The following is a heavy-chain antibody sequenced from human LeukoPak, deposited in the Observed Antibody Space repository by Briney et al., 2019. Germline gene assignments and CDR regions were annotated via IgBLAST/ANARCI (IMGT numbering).Heavy chain of an antibody. V-gene: IGHV1-46*01. CDR2: IKVSGGST. J-gene: IGHJ4*02. D-gene: IGHD1-26*01. CDR3: ARDSGNYYPNFDF. Sequence: ASVKVSCKTSGYTFSNHHIHWVRQAPGQGLEWMGIIKVSGGSTSYAQKFQGRVTVASDTSTGTVHMELRSLRSEDTAMCYCARDSGNYYPNFDFWGQGTLVTVSS. CDR1: GYTFSNHH.